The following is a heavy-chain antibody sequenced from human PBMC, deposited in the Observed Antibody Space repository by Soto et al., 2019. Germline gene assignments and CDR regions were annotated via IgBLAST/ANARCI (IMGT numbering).Heavy chain of an antibody. D-gene: IGHD2-2*01. CDR1: GGSISSYY. V-gene: IGHV4-59*01. CDR3: AGPLGYCSSTSCYPYYYGMDV. Sequence: SETLSLTCTVSGGSISSYYWSWIRQPPGKGLEWIGYIYYSGSTNYNPSLKSRVTISVDTSKNQFSLKLSSVTAADTAVCYCAGPLGYCSSTSCYPYYYGMDVWGQGTTVTVSS. CDR2: IYYSGST. J-gene: IGHJ6*02.